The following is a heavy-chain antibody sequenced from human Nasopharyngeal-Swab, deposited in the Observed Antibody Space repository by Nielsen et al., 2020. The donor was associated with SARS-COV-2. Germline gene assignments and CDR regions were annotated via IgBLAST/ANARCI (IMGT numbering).Heavy chain of an antibody. CDR2: IYGGDST. CDR3: ARDSGLQYCSGRSCPLLD. D-gene: IGHD2-15*01. V-gene: IGHV3-53*04. Sequence: WIRQPPGKGLEWVSVIYGGDSTYYADSVRGRFTVTRHISENTLYLQMNSLRSEDTAVYFCARDSGLQYCSGRSCPLLDWGQGTLVTVSS. J-gene: IGHJ4*02.